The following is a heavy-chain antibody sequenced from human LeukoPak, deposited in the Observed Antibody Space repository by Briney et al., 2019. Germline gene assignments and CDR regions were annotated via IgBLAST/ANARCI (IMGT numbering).Heavy chain of an antibody. V-gene: IGHV4-39*01. D-gene: IGHD3-16*01. J-gene: IGHJ4*02. Sequence: SETLSLTCTVSGRSISSSSYYWGWIRQPPWRGLEWIGAIYYSGIPYYNPSLRSRVTLSVDTSKNQFSLRLSFVTAADTAVYYCARHERGYYFDYWGQGTLVTVSS. CDR2: IYYSGIP. CDR3: ARHERGYYFDY. CDR1: GRSISSSSYY.